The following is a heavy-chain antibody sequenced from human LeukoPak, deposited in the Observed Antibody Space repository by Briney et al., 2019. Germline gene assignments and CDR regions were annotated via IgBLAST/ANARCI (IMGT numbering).Heavy chain of an antibody. Sequence: GGSLRLSCAASGFTVSSSYMSWVRQAPGKGLEWVAVISYDGSNKYYADSVKGRFTISRDNSKNTLYLQMNSLRAEDTAVYYCATDIVVVPAAMGYGNDYWGQGTLVTVSS. V-gene: IGHV3-30-3*01. CDR2: ISYDGSNK. D-gene: IGHD2-2*01. CDR3: ATDIVVVPAAMGYGNDY. CDR1: GFTVSSSY. J-gene: IGHJ4*02.